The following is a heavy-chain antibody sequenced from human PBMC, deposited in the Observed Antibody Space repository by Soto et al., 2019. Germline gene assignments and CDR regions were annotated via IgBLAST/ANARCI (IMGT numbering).Heavy chain of an antibody. Sequence: EVQLVESGGHLVQPGGSLRLSCAASGFTFNNYWMHWVRQAPGEGLVWVSRINNEGTDTIYADSVKGRLTISRDNAKNMLNLQMDSLGAEDTAVYYCARSSNGALDYWGQGTLVTVSS. D-gene: IGHD2-8*01. V-gene: IGHV3-74*01. CDR2: INNEGTDT. CDR1: GFTFNNYW. J-gene: IGHJ4*02. CDR3: ARSSNGALDY.